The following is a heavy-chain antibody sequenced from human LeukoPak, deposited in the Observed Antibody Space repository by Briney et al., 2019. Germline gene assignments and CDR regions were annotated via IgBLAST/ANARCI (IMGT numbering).Heavy chain of an antibody. D-gene: IGHD5-18*01. J-gene: IGHJ4*02. CDR1: GFIVSSNY. V-gene: IGHV3-66*01. CDR2: IYGSSRT. Sequence: PGGSLRLSCAGSGFIVSSNYMSWVRQAAGKGLEWVSVIYGSSRTYYADSVKGRFTISRDNSTNTVYLQMDSLRAEDTAVYYCARDRADGYNYGDYFDNWGQGTLVTVSS. CDR3: ARDRADGYNYGDYFDN.